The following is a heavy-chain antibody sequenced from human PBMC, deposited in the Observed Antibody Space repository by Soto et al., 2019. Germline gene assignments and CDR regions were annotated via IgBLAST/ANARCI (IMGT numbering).Heavy chain of an antibody. CDR3: ANEQWLDYAFDI. CDR2: ISGSGGST. Sequence: PGGPRSLSCEAYGFSFRADCRSWVRRAPGKGLEWVAAISGSGGSTYYADSVKGRFTISRDNSKNTLYLQMNSLRAEDTAVYYCANEQWLDYAFDIWGQGTMVTVSS. J-gene: IGHJ3*02. D-gene: IGHD6-19*01. V-gene: IGHV3-23*01. CDR1: GFSFRADC.